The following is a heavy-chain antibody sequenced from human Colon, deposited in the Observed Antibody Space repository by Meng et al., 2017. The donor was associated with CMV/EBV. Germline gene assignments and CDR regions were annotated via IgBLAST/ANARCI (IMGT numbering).Heavy chain of an antibody. D-gene: IGHD1-1*01. Sequence: SETLSLTCAVYGGSFSGYYWSWIRQPPGQGLEWIGEINHSGSTNYNPSLKSRVTISVDTSKNQFSLKLSSVTAADTAMYFCARGLGHASNNSHDYWGQGTLVTVSS. V-gene: IGHV4-34*01. CDR2: INHSGST. J-gene: IGHJ4*02. CDR3: ARGLGHASNNSHDY. CDR1: GGSFSGYY.